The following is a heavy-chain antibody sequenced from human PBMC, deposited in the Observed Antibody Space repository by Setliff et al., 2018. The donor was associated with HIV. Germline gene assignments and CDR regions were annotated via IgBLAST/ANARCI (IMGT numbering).Heavy chain of an antibody. CDR1: GYSFTKFW. Sequence: PGEPLKISCQASGYSFTKFWIGWVRQMPGKGLEWMGVINPSDSETRYSPSFQGQVTISADKSINTAYLQWSSLRASDTAMYYCARHGHGYNNYWGQGTLVTVSS. V-gene: IGHV5-51*01. D-gene: IGHD5-12*01. J-gene: IGHJ4*02. CDR3: ARHGHGYNNY. CDR2: INPSDSET.